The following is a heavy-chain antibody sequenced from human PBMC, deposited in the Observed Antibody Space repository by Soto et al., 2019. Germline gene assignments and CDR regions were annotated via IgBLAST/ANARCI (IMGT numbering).Heavy chain of an antibody. Sequence: QLQLQESGPGLVKPSETLSLTCTVSGGSISSSSYYWGWIRQPPGKGLEWIGSIYYSGSTYYNPSPNRPATTPLATPKTQFSPQLSSVTAADPAVYYSSGQTPEVSISDPWGHGTLGTDSS. D-gene: IGHD2-15*01. CDR1: GGSISSSSYY. J-gene: IGHJ5*02. CDR2: IYYSGST. CDR3: SGQTPEVSISDP. V-gene: IGHV4-39*01.